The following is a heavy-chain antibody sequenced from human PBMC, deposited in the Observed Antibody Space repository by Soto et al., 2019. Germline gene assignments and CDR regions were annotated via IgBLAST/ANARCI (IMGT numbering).Heavy chain of an antibody. Sequence: SVKVSCKASGYTFTGYYMHWVRQAPGQGLEWMGWINPNSGGTNYAQKFQGWVTMTRDTSISTAYMELSRLRSDDTAVYYCARDRGYDFWSGYYPFGYYYYGMDVWGQGTTVTVSS. D-gene: IGHD3-3*01. CDR3: ARDRGYDFWSGYYPFGYYYYGMDV. CDR1: GYTFTGYY. V-gene: IGHV1-2*04. J-gene: IGHJ6*02. CDR2: INPNSGGT.